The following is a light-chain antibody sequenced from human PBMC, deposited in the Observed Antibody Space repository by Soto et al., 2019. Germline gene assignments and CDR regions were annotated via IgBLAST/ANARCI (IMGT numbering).Light chain of an antibody. CDR1: QSVSSN. J-gene: IGKJ4*01. CDR3: LQDYNYPFT. Sequence: EIVMTQSPATLSVSPGERATLSCRASQSVSSNLAWYQQKPGQAPRLLIYGASTRATGIPARFSGSGSGTEFTLTISSLQSEDFATYYCLQDYNYPFTFGGGTKVDI. CDR2: GAS. V-gene: IGKV3D-15*01.